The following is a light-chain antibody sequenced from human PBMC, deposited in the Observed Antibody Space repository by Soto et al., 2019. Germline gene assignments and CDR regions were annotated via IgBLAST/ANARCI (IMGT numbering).Light chain of an antibody. CDR2: LGS. J-gene: IGKJ5*01. V-gene: IGKV2-28*01. CDR3: MQALQTGGFT. CDR1: QSLLRSNGYNY. Sequence: DIVMTQSPLSLPVTPGEPSSISCSSSQSLLRSNGYNYLDWYLQKPGQSPQLLIYLGSNRASGVPDRFSGSGSGTDFTLKISRVEAEDVGVYYCMQALQTGGFTFGPGTRLEIK.